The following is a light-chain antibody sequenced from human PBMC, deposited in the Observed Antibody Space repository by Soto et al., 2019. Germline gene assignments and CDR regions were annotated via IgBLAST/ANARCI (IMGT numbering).Light chain of an antibody. V-gene: IGLV2-14*01. CDR1: SSDVGGYNY. Sequence: QSVLTQPASVSGSPGQSITISCTGTSSDVGGYNYVSWYQQHPGKAPKLMIYDVSNRPSGVSNRFSGSKSGNTASLTIFGLQAEDDADYYCSSYTSSSTLYVFGTGTKLTVL. CDR2: DVS. CDR3: SSYTSSSTLYV. J-gene: IGLJ1*01.